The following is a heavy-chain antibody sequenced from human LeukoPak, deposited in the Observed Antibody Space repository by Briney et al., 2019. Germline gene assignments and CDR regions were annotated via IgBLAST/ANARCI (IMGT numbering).Heavy chain of an antibody. V-gene: IGHV3-64*01. Sequence: GGSLRLSCAASGSTFSTYALYWVRQAPGKGLEFVSGVNSNGGNTYYANSVKGRFTISRDNSKNTLYLQMGSLRPEDMAVYHCARVILTGYYYDSWGQGTLVTVSS. CDR1: GSTFSTYA. J-gene: IGHJ4*02. CDR2: VNSNGGNT. D-gene: IGHD3-9*01. CDR3: ARVILTGYYYDS.